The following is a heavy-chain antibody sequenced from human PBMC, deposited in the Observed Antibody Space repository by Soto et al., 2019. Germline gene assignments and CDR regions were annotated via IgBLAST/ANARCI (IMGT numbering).Heavy chain of an antibody. J-gene: IGHJ5*02. V-gene: IGHV3-33*01. CDR3: ARSITMVRGAHPWFDP. Sequence: GGSLRLSCAASGFTFSSYGMHWVRQAPGKGLEWVAVIWYDGSNKYYADSVKGRFTISRDNSKNTLYLQMNSLRAEDTAVYYCARSITMVRGAHPWFDPWGQGTLVTVSS. D-gene: IGHD3-10*01. CDR1: GFTFSSYG. CDR2: IWYDGSNK.